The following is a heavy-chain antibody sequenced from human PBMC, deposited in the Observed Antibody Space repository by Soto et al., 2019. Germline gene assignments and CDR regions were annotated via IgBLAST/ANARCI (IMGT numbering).Heavy chain of an antibody. CDR2: ISLYSDGT. D-gene: IGHD2-2*01. J-gene: IGHJ5*02. CDR3: ARVVPGAEAWFAP. Sequence: QVQLVQSGGEVKRPGASVKVSCKTSGYTFSNYGITWVRQAPGQPLEWLGWISLYSDGTNYAQKFQGRVSMTTDTSTTPAYRERRSLSSADTAVSSGARVVPGAEAWFAPWAREPWSPSPQ. CDR1: GYTFSNYG. V-gene: IGHV1-18*01.